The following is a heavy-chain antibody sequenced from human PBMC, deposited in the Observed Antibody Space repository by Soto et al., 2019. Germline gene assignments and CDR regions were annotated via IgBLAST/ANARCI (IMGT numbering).Heavy chain of an antibody. CDR1: GFTFSSYS. D-gene: IGHD2-15*01. Sequence: GGSLRLSCAASGFTFSSYSMNWVRQAPGKGLEWVSSISSSSYIYYADSVKGRFTISRDNAKNSLYLQMNSLRAEDTAVFYCVRGRIGYCSGGSCWTDAFDIWGQATMVTVSS. CDR2: ISSSSYI. CDR3: VRGRIGYCSGGSCWTDAFDI. V-gene: IGHV3-21*01. J-gene: IGHJ3*02.